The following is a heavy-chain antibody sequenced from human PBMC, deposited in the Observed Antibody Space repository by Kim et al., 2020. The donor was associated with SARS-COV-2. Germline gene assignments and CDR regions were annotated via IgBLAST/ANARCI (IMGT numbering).Heavy chain of an antibody. CDR1: GFTFSSYA. CDR3: AKGLAGYYDSSVPFDY. D-gene: IGHD3-22*01. J-gene: IGHJ4*02. Sequence: GGSLRLSCAASGFTFSSYAMSWVRQAPGKGLEWVSAISGSGGSTYYADSVKGRFTISRDNSKNTLYLQMNSLRAEDTAVYYCAKGLAGYYDSSVPFDYWGQGTLVTVSS. CDR2: ISGSGGST. V-gene: IGHV3-23*01.